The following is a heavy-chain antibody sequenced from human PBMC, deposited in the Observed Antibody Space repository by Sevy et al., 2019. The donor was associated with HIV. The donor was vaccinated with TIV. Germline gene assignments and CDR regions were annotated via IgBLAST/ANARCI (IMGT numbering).Heavy chain of an antibody. J-gene: IGHJ6*02. Sequence: GGSLRLSCAASGFTFSSYSMNWVRQAPGKGLEWVSYISSSSSTIFYADSVKGRITISRDNAKNSLYLQMCSLRADDTALYYCARVPSTGRYGMDVWGQGTTVTVSS. CDR3: ARVPSTGRYGMDV. V-gene: IGHV3-48*01. CDR2: ISSSSSTI. D-gene: IGHD3-10*01. CDR1: GFTFSSYS.